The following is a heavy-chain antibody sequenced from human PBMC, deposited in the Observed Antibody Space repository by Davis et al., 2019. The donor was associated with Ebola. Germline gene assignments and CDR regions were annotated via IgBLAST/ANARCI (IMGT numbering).Heavy chain of an antibody. CDR1: GFAFSSYV. CDR3: AKDQDIVVIPAAAPNPFDY. J-gene: IGHJ4*02. V-gene: IGHV3-23*01. D-gene: IGHD2-2*01. Sequence: GESLKISCAASGFAFSSYVMHWVRQAPGKGLEWVSSISGSGGSTYYAASVKGRFAISRDNSKNTLYLQMHTLRAEDTALYFCAKDQDIVVIPAAAPNPFDYWGQGTLVFVSS. CDR2: ISGSGGST.